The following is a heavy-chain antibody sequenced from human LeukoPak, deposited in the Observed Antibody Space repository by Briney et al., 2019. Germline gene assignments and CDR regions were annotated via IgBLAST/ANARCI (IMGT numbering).Heavy chain of an antibody. CDR1: GGSISSHY. Sequence: SETLSLTCTVSGGSISSHYWSWIRQPPGKGLEWIGFIYYSGSTNYNPSLKSRVTISVDTSKNQFSLKLSSVTAADTAVYYCARDGYNSFDYWGQGTLVTASS. J-gene: IGHJ4*02. V-gene: IGHV4-59*11. D-gene: IGHD5-24*01. CDR3: ARDGYNSFDY. CDR2: IYYSGST.